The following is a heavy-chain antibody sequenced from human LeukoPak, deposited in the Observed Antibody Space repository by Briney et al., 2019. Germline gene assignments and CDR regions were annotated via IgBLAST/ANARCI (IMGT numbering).Heavy chain of an antibody. V-gene: IGHV3-9*03. CDR2: ISWNSANI. Sequence: KAGQSLRLSCAAFGFTFDNYAMHWVRQAPGKGLEWVSSISWNSANIAYADSVKGRFTISRDNAKNSLYLQMNSLRPEDMALYYCVKDTSGASQYFQYWGHGTLVTVSS. J-gene: IGHJ1*01. D-gene: IGHD2-15*01. CDR3: VKDTSGASQYFQY. CDR1: GFTFDNYA.